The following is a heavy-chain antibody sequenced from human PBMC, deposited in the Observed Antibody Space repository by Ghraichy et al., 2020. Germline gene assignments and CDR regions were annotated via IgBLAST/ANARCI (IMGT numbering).Heavy chain of an antibody. CDR3: ARGVWDSSGYGLGYYYYYYGMDV. CDR1: GFTFSSYS. V-gene: IGHV3-21*01. J-gene: IGHJ6*02. D-gene: IGHD3-22*01. CDR2: ISSSSSYI. Sequence: GGSLRLSCAASGFTFSSYSMNWVRQAPGKGLEWVSSISSSSSYIYYADSVKGRFTISRDNAKNSLYLQMNSLRAEDTAVYYCARGVWDSSGYGLGYYYYYYGMDVWGQGTTVTVSS.